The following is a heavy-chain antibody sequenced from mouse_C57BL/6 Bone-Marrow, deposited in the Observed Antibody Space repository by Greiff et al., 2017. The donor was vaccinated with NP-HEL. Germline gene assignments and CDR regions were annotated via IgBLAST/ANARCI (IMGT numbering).Heavy chain of an antibody. J-gene: IGHJ3*01. CDR3: ARVREDGYYGFAY. CDR2: IRNKANGYTT. CDR1: GFTFTDYY. Sequence: EVQVVESGGGLVQPGGSLSLSCAASGFTFTDYYMSWVRQPPGKALEWLGFIRNKANGYTTEYSASVKGRFTISRDNSQSILYLQMNALRAEDSATYYCARVREDGYYGFAYWGQGTLVTVSA. V-gene: IGHV7-3*01. D-gene: IGHD2-3*01.